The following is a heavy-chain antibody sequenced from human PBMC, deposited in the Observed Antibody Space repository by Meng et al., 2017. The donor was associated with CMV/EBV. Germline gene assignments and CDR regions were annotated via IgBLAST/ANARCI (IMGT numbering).Heavy chain of an antibody. CDR3: ARRMGSTSSSYWFDP. V-gene: IGHV5-51*01. D-gene: IGHD2-2*01. CDR1: RYSFTSYW. CDR2: IYPGDSDT. J-gene: IGHJ5*02. Sequence: GESLKISCKGSRYSFTSYWIGWVRQMPGKGLEWMGIIYPGDSDTRYSPSFQGQVTISADKSISTAYLQWSSLKASDTAMYYCARRMGSTSSSYWFDPWGQGTLVTVSS.